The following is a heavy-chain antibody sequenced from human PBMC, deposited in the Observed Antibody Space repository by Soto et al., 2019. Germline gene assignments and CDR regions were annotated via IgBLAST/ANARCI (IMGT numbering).Heavy chain of an antibody. CDR3: ERGRPTVDY. CDR1: GGSFSGYY. Sequence: PSETLSLTCAVYGGSFSGYYWSWIRQPPGKGLEWIGEINHSGSTNYNPSLKSRVTISVDTSKNQFSLKLSSVTAADTAVYYCERGRPTVDYWGQGTLVTVSS. V-gene: IGHV4-34*01. J-gene: IGHJ4*02. CDR2: INHSGST. D-gene: IGHD4-17*01.